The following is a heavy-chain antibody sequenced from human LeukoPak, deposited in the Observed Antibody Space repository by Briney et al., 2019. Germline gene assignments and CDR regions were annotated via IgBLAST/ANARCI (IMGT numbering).Heavy chain of an antibody. V-gene: IGHV1-69*06. CDR3: ARRFLDGSGFEYYFDY. J-gene: IGHJ4*02. CDR1: GGTFSNYA. CDR2: IIPIFGAT. D-gene: IGHD3-22*01. Sequence: SVKVSCKASGGTFSNYAINWMRQAPGQGLEWMGGIIPIFGATNYAQKFQGRVTVTADTSTSTAYMELSSLTSEDTAVYYCARRFLDGSGFEYYFDYWGQGTLVTVSS.